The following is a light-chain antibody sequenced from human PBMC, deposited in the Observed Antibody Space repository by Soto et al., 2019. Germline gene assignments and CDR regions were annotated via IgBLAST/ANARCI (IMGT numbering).Light chain of an antibody. J-gene: IGLJ2*01. Sequence: QSVLTQPASVSGSPGQSITISCTGTSSDVGGYKYVSWYQQHPGKAPKLMIYEVSNRPSGVSNRFSGSKSGNTASLTISGLQAEDEADYYCSSYTSTSPVVFGGGTKVTVL. CDR2: EVS. V-gene: IGLV2-14*01. CDR1: SSDVGGYKY. CDR3: SSYTSTSPVV.